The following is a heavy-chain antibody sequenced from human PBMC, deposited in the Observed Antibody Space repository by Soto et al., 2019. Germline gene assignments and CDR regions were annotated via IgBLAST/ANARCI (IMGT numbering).Heavy chain of an antibody. CDR2: IYATGTT. D-gene: IGHD1-1*01. CDR1: GASISGFY. J-gene: IGHJ5*02. CDR3: VRDGTKTLRDWFDP. V-gene: IGHV4-4*07. Sequence: SETLSLTCTVSGASISGFYWSWIRKSAGKGLEWIGRIYATGTTDYNPSLKGRVMMSVDTSKKQFSLKLRSVTAADTAVYYCVRDGTKTLRDWFDPWGQGISVTVSS.